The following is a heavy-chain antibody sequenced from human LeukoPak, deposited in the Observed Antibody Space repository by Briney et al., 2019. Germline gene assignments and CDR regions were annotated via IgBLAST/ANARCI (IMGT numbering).Heavy chain of an antibody. Sequence: PSETLSLTCTVSGGSISSYYWSWIRQPPGKGLEWIGYIYYSGSTNYNPSLKSRVTISVDTSKNRFSLKLSSVTAADTAVYYCARAGPQLSPFDYWGQGTLVTVSS. CDR1: GGSISSYY. D-gene: IGHD1-1*01. CDR3: ARAGPQLSPFDY. CDR2: IYYSGST. J-gene: IGHJ4*02. V-gene: IGHV4-59*01.